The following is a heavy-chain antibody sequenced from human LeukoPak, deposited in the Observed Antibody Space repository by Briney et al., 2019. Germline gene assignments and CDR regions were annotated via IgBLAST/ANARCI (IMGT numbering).Heavy chain of an antibody. V-gene: IGHV3-7*03. CDR1: GFTFSSFW. Sequence: GGSLRLSCAASGFTFSSFWMTWVRQAPGNGLEWVANIKEDGSEKYYVDSVKGRFTISRDNAKNSLYLQMNRLRAEDTAVYYCARWAESNDYWGQGTLVTVSS. CDR2: IKEDGSEK. J-gene: IGHJ4*02. CDR3: ARWAESNDY.